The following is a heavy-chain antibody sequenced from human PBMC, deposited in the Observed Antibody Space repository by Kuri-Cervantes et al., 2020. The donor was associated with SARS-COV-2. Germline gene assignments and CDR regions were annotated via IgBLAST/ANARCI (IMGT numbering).Heavy chain of an antibody. CDR2: IKSKTDGGTT. J-gene: IGHJ4*02. CDR3: TGGTYYMD. D-gene: IGHD1-26*01. V-gene: IGHV3-15*07. CDR1: GFTFSNAW. Sequence: GESLKISCAASGFTFSNAWMNWVRQAPGKGLEWVGRIKSKTDGGTTDYAAPVKGRFTISRDDAKNTLYLQMDSLRAEDTALYYCTGGTYYMDWGQGTLVTVSS.